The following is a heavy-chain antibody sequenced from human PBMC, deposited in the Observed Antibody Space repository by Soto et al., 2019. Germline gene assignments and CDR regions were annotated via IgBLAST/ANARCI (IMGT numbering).Heavy chain of an antibody. CDR3: ARDTWDGTLDF. D-gene: IGHD1-1*01. J-gene: IGHJ4*02. V-gene: IGHV1-3*01. CDR1: RYTFSSYA. Sequence: ASVKVAWRASRYTFSSYAMDWVRQAPGQRLEWMGWINAGYGNTKSSQKCQDRVAICRDTSASTAYMELTSLRSEDTAVSYWARDTWDGTLDFWGQGSLVTVSS. CDR2: INAGYGNT.